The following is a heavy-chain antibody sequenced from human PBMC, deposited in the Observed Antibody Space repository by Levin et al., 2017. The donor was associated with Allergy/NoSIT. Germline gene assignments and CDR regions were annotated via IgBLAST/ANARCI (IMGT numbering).Heavy chain of an antibody. CDR1: GFTFSNFA. CDR3: GRDPNGDYIGAFDF. J-gene: IGHJ3*01. D-gene: IGHD4-17*01. CDR2: IRGAGGDT. Sequence: GGSLRLSCADSGFTFSNFAMTWVRQAPGKGLEWVSSIRGAGGDTYYADSVNGRFTASRDNSKSTLYLQLSSLRVEDTAIYYCGRDPNGDYIGAFDFWGQGTMVTVSS. V-gene: IGHV3-23*01.